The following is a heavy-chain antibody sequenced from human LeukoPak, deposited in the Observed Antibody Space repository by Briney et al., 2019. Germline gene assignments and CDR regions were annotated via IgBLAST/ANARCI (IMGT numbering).Heavy chain of an antibody. CDR2: ISYDGSNK. CDR3: AREDRFPGWFHYYYYGMDV. V-gene: IGHV3-30*04. D-gene: IGHD6-19*01. Sequence: PGGSLRLSCAASGFTFSSYAMHWVRQAPGKGLEWVAVISYDGSNKYYADSVKGRFTISRDNSKNTLYLQMNSLRAEDTAVYYCAREDRFPGWFHYYYYGMDVWGQGTTVTVSS. CDR1: GFTFSSYA. J-gene: IGHJ6*02.